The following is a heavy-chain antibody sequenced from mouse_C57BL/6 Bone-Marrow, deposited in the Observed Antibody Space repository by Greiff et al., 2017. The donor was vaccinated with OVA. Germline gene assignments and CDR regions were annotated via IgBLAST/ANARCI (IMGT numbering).Heavy chain of an antibody. CDR3: ARDPLGLAY. CDR2: ISDGGSYT. V-gene: IGHV5-4*01. CDR1: GFTFSSYA. Sequence: EVQLQQSGGGLVKPGGSLKLSCAASGFTFSSYAMSWVRQTPEKRLEWVATISDGGSYTYYPDNVKGRFTISRDNAKNNLYLQMSHLKSEDTAMYYCARDPLGLAYWGQGTLVTVSA. J-gene: IGHJ3*01. D-gene: IGHD4-1*01.